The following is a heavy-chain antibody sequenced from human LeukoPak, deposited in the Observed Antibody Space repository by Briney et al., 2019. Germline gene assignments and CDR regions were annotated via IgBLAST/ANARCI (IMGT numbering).Heavy chain of an antibody. CDR1: GFTFSSYG. Sequence: GGTLRLSCAASGFTFSSYGMSWVRQAPGKGLEWVSSISSSSSYIYYADSVKGRFTISRDNSKNTLYLQMNSLRAEDTAVYYCAKRGGSGWYYYYYYMDVWGKGTTVTVSS. CDR3: AKRGGSGWYYYYYYMDV. CDR2: ISSSSSYI. J-gene: IGHJ6*03. V-gene: IGHV3-21*04. D-gene: IGHD6-19*01.